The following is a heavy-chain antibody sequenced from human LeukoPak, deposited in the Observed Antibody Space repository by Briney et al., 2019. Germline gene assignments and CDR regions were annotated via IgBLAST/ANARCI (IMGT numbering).Heavy chain of an antibody. Sequence: PWGSLRLSCAASGFTFSSYAMSWVRQAPGKGLEWVSGISGSDGTTYYADSVKGRFTISRDNSRNTLYLQMNSLRAEDTAVYYCAKVDSSGYYSKNFHYWGQGSLVTVSS. CDR2: ISGSDGTT. CDR1: GFTFSSYA. J-gene: IGHJ4*02. V-gene: IGHV3-23*01. CDR3: AKVDSSGYYSKNFHY. D-gene: IGHD3-22*01.